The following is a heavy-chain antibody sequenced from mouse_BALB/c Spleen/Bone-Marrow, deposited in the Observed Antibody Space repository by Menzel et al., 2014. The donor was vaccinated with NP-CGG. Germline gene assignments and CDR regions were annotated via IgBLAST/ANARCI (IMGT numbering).Heavy chain of an antibody. CDR2: ISSGSSTI. CDR1: GFTFSSFG. V-gene: IGHV5-17*02. Sequence: DVKLVESGGGLVQPGGSRKLSCAASGFTFSSFGMHWVRQAPEKGLEWVAYISSGSSTIYYADTVKGRFTISRDNPKNTLFLQMTSLRSEDTAMYYCARERRYYSSIYDYYAMDYWGQGTSVTVSS. CDR3: ARERRYYSSIYDYYAMDY. J-gene: IGHJ4*01. D-gene: IGHD1-1*01.